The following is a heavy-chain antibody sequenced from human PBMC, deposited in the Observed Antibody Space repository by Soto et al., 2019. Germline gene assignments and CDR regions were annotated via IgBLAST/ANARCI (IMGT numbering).Heavy chain of an antibody. V-gene: IGHV3-74*01. CDR3: ARVERGITIFGVVIPPFDY. Sequence: GGSLRLSCVGSGFSFSSYWVHWVRQPPGKGLEWVSRINAGGTSISYADSVKGRFTISRDNAKNTLYLQMNSLRAEDTAMYYCARVERGITIFGVVIPPFDYWGQGTLVTVSS. CDR1: GFSFSSYW. CDR2: INAGGTSI. D-gene: IGHD3-3*01. J-gene: IGHJ4*02.